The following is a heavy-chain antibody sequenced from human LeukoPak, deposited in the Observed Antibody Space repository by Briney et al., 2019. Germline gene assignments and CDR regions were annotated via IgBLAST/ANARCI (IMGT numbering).Heavy chain of an antibody. D-gene: IGHD1-26*01. CDR2: IKSKTDGGTT. CDR3: ATPRIVGATRAA. V-gene: IGHV3-15*01. J-gene: IGHJ1*01. Sequence: GGSLRLSCAASGFTFSNAWMSWVRQAPGKGLEWVGRIKSKTDGGTTDYAAPVKGRFTISRDDSKNTLYLQMNSLRAEDTAVYYCATPRIVGATRAAWGQGTLVTVSS. CDR1: GFTFSNAW.